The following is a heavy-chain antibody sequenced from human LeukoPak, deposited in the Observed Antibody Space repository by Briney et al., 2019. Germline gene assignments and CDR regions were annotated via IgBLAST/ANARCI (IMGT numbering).Heavy chain of an antibody. Sequence: SETLSLTCAVYGGSFSGYYWGWIRQPPGKGLEWIGEINHSGSTNYNPSLKSRVTISVDTSKNQFSLKLSSVTAADTAVYYCARRKRYFDWLPFDYWGQGTLVTVSS. CDR1: GGSFSGYY. CDR3: ARRKRYFDWLPFDY. CDR2: INHSGST. J-gene: IGHJ4*02. V-gene: IGHV4-34*01. D-gene: IGHD3-9*01.